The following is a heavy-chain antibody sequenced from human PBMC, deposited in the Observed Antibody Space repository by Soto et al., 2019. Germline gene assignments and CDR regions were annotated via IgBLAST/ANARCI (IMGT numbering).Heavy chain of an antibody. D-gene: IGHD3-22*01. CDR3: AGLQIYDSRAAPTPIFHT. J-gene: IGHJ1*01. CDR2: MNYSGNT. V-gene: IGHV4-34*01. CDR1: VGSFSGYY. Sequence: PSETLSLTCTVYVGSFSGYYWSWILQTPFKLLEWIGDMNYSGNTFYNPSLKSRVTMSVDTSKRQFSLDLSPVTAADTAMYYCAGLQIYDSRAAPTPIFHTWGLGATVTVSS.